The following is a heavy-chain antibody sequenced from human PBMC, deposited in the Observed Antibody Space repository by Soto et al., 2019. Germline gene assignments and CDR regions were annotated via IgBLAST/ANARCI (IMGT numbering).Heavy chain of an antibody. D-gene: IGHD1-20*01. CDR2: KYYSGRS. Sequence: QVQLQESGPGLVKPSETLSLTCTVSGGSMSSDSWTWIRQPPGKGLEWIGFKYYSGRSTYNPSLKNPATISLVTSENQFALELTSVTAADTAVYYCARSPLGPAYIHYYHTDVWGEGTPVTVSS. V-gene: IGHV4-59*01. CDR1: GGSMSSDS. CDR3: ARSPLGPAYIHYYHTDV. J-gene: IGHJ6*03.